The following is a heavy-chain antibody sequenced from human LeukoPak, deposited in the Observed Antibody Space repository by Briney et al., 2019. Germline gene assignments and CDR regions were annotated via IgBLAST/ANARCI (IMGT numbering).Heavy chain of an antibody. Sequence: SETLSLTCAVYGGSFSGYYWSWIRQPPGKGLEWIGEINHSGSTNYNPSLKSRVTISVDTSKNQFSLKLSSVTAADTAVYYCAREESGSYFSWSVGYFDYWGQGTLVTASS. D-gene: IGHD1-26*01. V-gene: IGHV4-34*01. CDR2: INHSGST. CDR1: GGSFSGYY. CDR3: AREESGSYFSWSVGYFDY. J-gene: IGHJ4*02.